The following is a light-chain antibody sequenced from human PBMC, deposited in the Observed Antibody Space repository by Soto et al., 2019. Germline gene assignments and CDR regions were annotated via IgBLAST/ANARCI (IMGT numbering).Light chain of an antibody. CDR3: EQSHATPYT. Sequence: DIQMTQSPSSQSAVVGDRVTITCRASQNIGKYLNWYQQKPGKAPNLLIYAASSLQSGVPPRFSGSGSGTDFTLTISSLQPEDFATYYCEQSHATPYTFGQGTKLEIK. CDR1: QNIGKY. CDR2: AAS. J-gene: IGKJ2*01. V-gene: IGKV1-39*01.